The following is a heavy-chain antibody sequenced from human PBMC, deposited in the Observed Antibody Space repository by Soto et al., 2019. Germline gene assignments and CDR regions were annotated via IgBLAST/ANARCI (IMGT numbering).Heavy chain of an antibody. CDR2: IYYSGST. CDR1: GGSISSYY. Sequence: SETLSLTCTVSGGSISSYYWSWIRQPPGKGLEWIGYIYYSGSTNYNPSLKSRVTISVDTSKNQFSLKLSSVTAADTAVYYCAKYDSAYDLGAFDIWGQGTMVTVSS. J-gene: IGHJ3*02. D-gene: IGHD5-12*01. CDR3: AKYDSAYDLGAFDI. V-gene: IGHV4-59*12.